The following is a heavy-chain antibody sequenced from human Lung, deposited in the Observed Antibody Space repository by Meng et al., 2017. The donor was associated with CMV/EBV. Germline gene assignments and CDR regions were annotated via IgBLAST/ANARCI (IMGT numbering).Heavy chain of an antibody. CDR2: ISSSSSYI. CDR3: ARAYYYDSSGYYIAPNYYYYGMDV. V-gene: IGHV3-21*01. Sequence: SCAASGFTFSSYSMNWVRQAPGKGLEWVSSISSSSSYIYYADSVKGRFTISRDNAKNSLYLQMNSLRAEDTAVYYCARAYYYDSSGYYIAPNYYYYGMDVWXQGTXVTVSS. J-gene: IGHJ6*02. CDR1: GFTFSSYS. D-gene: IGHD3-22*01.